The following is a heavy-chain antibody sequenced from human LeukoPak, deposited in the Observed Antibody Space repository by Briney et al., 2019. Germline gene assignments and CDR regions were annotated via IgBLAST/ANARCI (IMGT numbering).Heavy chain of an antibody. CDR3: ARVDSSGWYYFDY. CDR2: INPNSGGT. J-gene: IGHJ4*02. D-gene: IGHD6-19*01. CDR1: GYTFTGYY. Sequence: GASVKVSCKASGYTFTGYYMHWVRQAPGQGLEWMGWINPNSGGTNYAQKFQGRVTMTRDTSISTAYMELSRLTSDDAAVYYFARVDSSGWYYFDYWGQGTLVTVSS. V-gene: IGHV1-2*02.